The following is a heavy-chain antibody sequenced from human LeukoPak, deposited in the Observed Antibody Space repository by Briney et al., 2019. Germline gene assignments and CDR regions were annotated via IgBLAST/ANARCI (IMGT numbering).Heavy chain of an antibody. D-gene: IGHD5-12*01. Sequence: PGRSLRLSCAASGFTFSSYGMHWVRQAPGKGPEWVAAISYDGSNKYFVDSLKGRFTISRDNSKNTLSLQMNSLRGEDTAVYYCAKDQGPRGSFMDVWGQGTTVTVSS. V-gene: IGHV3-30*18. CDR2: ISYDGSNK. J-gene: IGHJ6*02. CDR1: GFTFSSYG. CDR3: AKDQGPRGSFMDV.